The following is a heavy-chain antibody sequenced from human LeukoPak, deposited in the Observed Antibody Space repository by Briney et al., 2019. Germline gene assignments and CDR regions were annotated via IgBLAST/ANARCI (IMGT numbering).Heavy chain of an antibody. D-gene: IGHD3-22*01. CDR2: INHSGST. CDR3: ARVIDSSGYHTVALDY. CDR1: GGSFSGYY. J-gene: IGHJ4*02. Sequence: PSETLSLTCAVYGGSFSGYYWSWIRQPPGKGLEWIGEINHSGSTNYNPSLKSRVTISVDTSKNQFSLKLSSVTAADTAVYYCARVIDSSGYHTVALDYWGQETLVTVSS. V-gene: IGHV4-34*01.